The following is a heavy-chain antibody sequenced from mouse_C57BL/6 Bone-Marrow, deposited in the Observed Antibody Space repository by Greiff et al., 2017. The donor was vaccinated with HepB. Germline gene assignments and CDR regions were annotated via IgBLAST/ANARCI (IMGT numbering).Heavy chain of an antibody. CDR2: IFPGSGST. CDR1: GYTFTGYC. Sequence: VKLMESGAELMKPGASVKLSCKATGYTFTGYCIEWVKQRTGHGLEWIGEIFPGSGSTNYNEKFKGKATFTADTYSNTADMHLSSLTTEDSASYYCATEGEVITTVVAPGFAYWGQGTLVTVSS. V-gene: IGHV1-9*01. J-gene: IGHJ3*01. D-gene: IGHD1-1*01. CDR3: ATEGEVITTVVAPGFAY.